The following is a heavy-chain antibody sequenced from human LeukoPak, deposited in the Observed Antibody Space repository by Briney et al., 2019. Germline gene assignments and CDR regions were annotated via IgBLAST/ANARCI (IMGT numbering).Heavy chain of an antibody. CDR1: GGSFSGYY. D-gene: IGHD3-9*01. CDR2: INRSGST. CDR3: ARDSGSGWIQGWFDP. J-gene: IGHJ5*02. Sequence: SETLSLTCAVYGGSFSGYYWSWIRQPPGKGLGWIGEINRSGSTNYNPSLKSRFTISVDTSKNQFSLRLSSVTAADTAVYYCARDSGSGWIQGWFDPWGQETLVTVSS. V-gene: IGHV4-34*01.